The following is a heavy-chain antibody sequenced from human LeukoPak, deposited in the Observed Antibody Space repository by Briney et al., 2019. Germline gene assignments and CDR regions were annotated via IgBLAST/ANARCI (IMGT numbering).Heavy chain of an antibody. CDR2: IIPNSGGT. Sequence: GASVKVSCEASGYTFTGYYMHWVRQAPGQGLEWMGWIIPNSGGTNYAQKFQGRVTMTRDTSISTAYMELSRLRFDDTAVYYCHYYYYGMDVWGQGTTVTVSS. CDR1: GYTFTGYY. V-gene: IGHV1-2*02. J-gene: IGHJ6*02. CDR3: HYYYYGMDV.